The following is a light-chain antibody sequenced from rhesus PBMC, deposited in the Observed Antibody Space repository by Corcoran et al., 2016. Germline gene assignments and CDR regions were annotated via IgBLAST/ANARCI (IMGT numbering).Light chain of an antibody. V-gene: IGKV3-24*01. CDR2: STS. CDR1: SSVSTS. J-gene: IGKJ1*01. Sequence: EIVLTQSPTSMAVSQGERVTISCTASSSVSTSYLHWYQQKPGFPPRLLVYSTSSLASGVPARFSGSGSGTAYTRTISSMEAEEAANYYCRQGNSIPPTFGQGTKVEIK. CDR3: RQGNSIPPT.